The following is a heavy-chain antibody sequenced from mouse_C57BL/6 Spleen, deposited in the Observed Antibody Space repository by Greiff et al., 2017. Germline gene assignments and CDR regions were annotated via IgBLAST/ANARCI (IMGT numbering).Heavy chain of an antibody. CDR1: GFNIKDYY. Sequence: VQLQQSGAELVKPGASVKLSCTASGFNIKDYYMHWVKQRTEQGLEWIGRIDPEDGETKYAPEFQGKATITADTSSNTAYLQLSSLTSEDTAVYYCAGFITTVVATYDYWGQGTTLTVSS. J-gene: IGHJ2*01. CDR2: IDPEDGET. V-gene: IGHV14-2*01. D-gene: IGHD1-1*01. CDR3: AGFITTVVATYDY.